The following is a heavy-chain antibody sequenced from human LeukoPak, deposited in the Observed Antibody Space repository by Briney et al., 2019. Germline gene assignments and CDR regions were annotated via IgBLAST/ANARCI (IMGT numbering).Heavy chain of an antibody. V-gene: IGHV1-2*02. CDR3: ARANYLHCSSANCLFDY. CDR2: INPDSGDT. J-gene: IGHJ4*02. D-gene: IGHD2-2*01. CDR1: GYTFTAYY. Sequence: GASVKVSCKASGYTFTAYYMHWVRQAPGQGPEWMAWINPDSGDTYSTQSFQDRITMTRDTSISIAYMELSRLRSDDTAIYYCARANYLHCSSANCLFDYWGQGTLVTVSS.